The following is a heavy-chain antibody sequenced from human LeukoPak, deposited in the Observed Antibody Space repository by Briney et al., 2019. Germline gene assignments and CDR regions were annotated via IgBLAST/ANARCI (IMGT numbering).Heavy chain of an antibody. CDR1: GFTFSGSA. CDR2: IRSKANSYAT. V-gene: IGHV3-73*01. CDR3: TRQKEDSSY. J-gene: IGHJ4*02. D-gene: IGHD2-15*01. Sequence: QPGGSLKLSCAASGFTFSGSAMHWVRQASGKGLEWVGRIRSKANSYATAYAASVKGRFTISRDDSKNTAYLQMNSLKTEDTAVYYCTRQKEDSSYWGQGTLVTVSS.